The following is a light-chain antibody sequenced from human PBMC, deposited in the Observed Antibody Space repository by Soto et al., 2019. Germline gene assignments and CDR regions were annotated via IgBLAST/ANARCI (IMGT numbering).Light chain of an antibody. CDR3: QHFDSSVT. CDR2: GAS. V-gene: IGKV3-20*01. Sequence: EIVLTQSPGSLSLSPGERATLSCRASQSVSSTFFAWYQQRPGQAPRLLMYGASSRATGIPERFSGSGSGTDFTLTISRLEPDDFQVYDWQHFDSSVTSGQGTKVEIK. J-gene: IGKJ1*01. CDR1: QSVSSTF.